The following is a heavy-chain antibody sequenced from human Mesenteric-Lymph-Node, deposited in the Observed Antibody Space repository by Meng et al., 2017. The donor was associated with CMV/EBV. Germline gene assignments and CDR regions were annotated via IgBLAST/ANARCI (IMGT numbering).Heavy chain of an antibody. CDR2: INHSGST. CDR1: GGSFSGYY. J-gene: IGHJ5*02. D-gene: IGHD6-13*01. V-gene: IGHV4-34*01. Sequence: SETLSLTCAVYGGSFSGYYWSWIRQLPGKGLEWIGEINHSGSTNYNPSLKSRVTISVDTSKNQFSLKLSSVTAADTAVYYCARYYLSSWYWFDPWGQGTLVTVSS. CDR3: ARYYLSSWYWFDP.